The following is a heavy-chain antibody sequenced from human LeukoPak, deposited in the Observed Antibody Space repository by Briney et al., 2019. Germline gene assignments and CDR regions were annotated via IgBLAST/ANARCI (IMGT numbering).Heavy chain of an antibody. Sequence: ASVKVSCKASGYTFTSYDINWVRQATGQGLEWMGWMNPNSGNTGYAQKFQGRVTMTRNTSISTAYMELSSLRSEDTAVYYCAREGPHSNLGYSYGYNYWGQGTLVTVSS. CDR3: AREGPHSNLGYSYGYNY. V-gene: IGHV1-8*01. CDR2: MNPNSGNT. D-gene: IGHD5-18*01. CDR1: GYTFTSYD. J-gene: IGHJ4*02.